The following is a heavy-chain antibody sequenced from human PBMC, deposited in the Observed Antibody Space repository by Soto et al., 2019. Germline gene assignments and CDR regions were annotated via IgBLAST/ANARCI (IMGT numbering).Heavy chain of an antibody. CDR1: GGSLSGYY. CDR2: INHRGSS. CDR3: ARCDNRSSLCGVDV. D-gene: IGHD1-26*01. Sequence: SETLSLTCAVNGGSLSGYYWSWIRQSPGKGLEWIGEINHRGSSDYNPSLKSRVTLSIDASLNHVTLALPPVTAAHPPVSSCARCDNRSSLCGVDVWGQGTVVTVYS. J-gene: IGHJ6*02. V-gene: IGHV4-34*01.